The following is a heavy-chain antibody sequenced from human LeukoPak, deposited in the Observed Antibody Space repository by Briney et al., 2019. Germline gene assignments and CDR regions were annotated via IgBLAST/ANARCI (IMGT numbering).Heavy chain of an antibody. CDR2: IRYDGSNK. Sequence: PGGSLRLSCAASGFTFSSYGMHWVRQAPGKGLEWGAFIRYDGSNKYYADSVKGRFTISRDNSKNTLYLQINSLEDEDVAVYYCAKGYCSSSSWYNYYYRGDWDKGTTVTVSS. D-gene: IGHD2-2*02. CDR3: AKGYCSSSSWYNYYYRGD. CDR1: GFTFSSYG. V-gene: IGHV3-30*02. J-gene: IGHJ6*03.